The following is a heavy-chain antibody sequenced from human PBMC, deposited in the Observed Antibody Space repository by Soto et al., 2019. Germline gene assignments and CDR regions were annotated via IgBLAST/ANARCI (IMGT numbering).Heavy chain of an antibody. D-gene: IGHD5-12*01. J-gene: IGHJ6*02. CDR2: IWYDGSNK. CDR3: ARDCLQVATTPYYYYGMDV. CDR1: GFTFSSYD. V-gene: IGHV3-33*01. Sequence: PGGSLRLSCAASGFTFSSYDMHWVRQAPGKGLEWVAVIWYDGSNKYYADSVKGRFTISRDNSKNTLYLQMNSLRAEDTAVYYCARDCLQVATTPYYYYGMDVWGQGTTVTVSS.